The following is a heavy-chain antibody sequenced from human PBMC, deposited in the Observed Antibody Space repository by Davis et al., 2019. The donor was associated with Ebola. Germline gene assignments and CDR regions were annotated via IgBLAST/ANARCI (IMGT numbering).Heavy chain of an antibody. V-gene: IGHV1-69*04. D-gene: IGHD1-14*01. J-gene: IGHJ4*02. CDR1: GGTFSSYA. Sequence: SVKVSCKASGGTFSSYAISWVRQAPGQGLEWMGRIIPILGIANYAQKFRERLTMTREMSTSTAYMELRSLRFEDTAVYYCATSAGTVGKFDFWGQGTLVTVSS. CDR2: IIPILGIA. CDR3: ATSAGTVGKFDF.